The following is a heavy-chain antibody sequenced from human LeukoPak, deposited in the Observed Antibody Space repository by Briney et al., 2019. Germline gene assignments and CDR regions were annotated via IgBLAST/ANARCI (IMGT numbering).Heavy chain of an antibody. J-gene: IGHJ5*02. Sequence: ASVKVSCKASGYTFTSYDINWVRQATGQGLEWMGWMNPNSGNTGYAQKFQGRVTMTRNTSISTAYMELSSLRSEDTAVYYCARRGGKGYCSSTSCPNWFDPWGQGTLVTVSS. CDR3: ARRGGKGYCSSTSCPNWFDP. CDR2: MNPNSGNT. D-gene: IGHD2-2*01. V-gene: IGHV1-8*01. CDR1: GYTFTSYD.